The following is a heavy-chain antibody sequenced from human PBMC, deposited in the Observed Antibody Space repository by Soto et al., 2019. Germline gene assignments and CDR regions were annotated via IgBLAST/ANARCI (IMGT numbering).Heavy chain of an antibody. CDR1: GFRFSYHY. Sequence: GSLRLSCVVSGFRFSYHYMTWIRQAPGKGLEWVSKISGGGTTMYYADSVKGRFTVSRDNAKNSLYLQMNSLRAEDTAVYYCAGDTYYYGSSFWGQGTQVTVSS. CDR3: AGDTYYYGSSF. CDR2: ISGGGTTM. D-gene: IGHD3-10*01. J-gene: IGHJ4*02. V-gene: IGHV3-11*01.